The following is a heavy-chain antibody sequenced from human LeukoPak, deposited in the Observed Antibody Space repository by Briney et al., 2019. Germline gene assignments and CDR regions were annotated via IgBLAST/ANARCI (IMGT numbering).Heavy chain of an antibody. J-gene: IGHJ4*02. CDR1: VLRFDDYA. D-gene: IGHD2-8*01. Sequence: GGSLRLSCAASVLRFDDYALRWVRQAPGKGLEWVAVISPDGSNKYYADSVNGRFPISRDNSKSALYLQMITLSLEHTAVYHCSNEGGVYLPFADWGRGTRVTVSS. CDR2: ISPDGSNK. V-gene: IGHV3-30*18. CDR3: SNEGGVYLPFAD.